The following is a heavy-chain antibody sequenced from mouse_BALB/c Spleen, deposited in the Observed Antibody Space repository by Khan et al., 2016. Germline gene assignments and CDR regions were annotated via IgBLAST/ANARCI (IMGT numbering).Heavy chain of an antibody. J-gene: IGHJ3*01. CDR2: INTSTGYT. CDR1: GYTFTSYW. D-gene: IGHD2-1*01. Sequence: VQLQESGAELAKPGASVKMSCKASGYTFTSYWMHWVKQRPGQGLESIGYINTSTGYTEYNQKFKDKATLTADKSSSTAYMQLRSLTSEDSAVYYCARINNCNYCGQGTLVTVSA. CDR3: ARINNCNY. V-gene: IGHV1-7*01.